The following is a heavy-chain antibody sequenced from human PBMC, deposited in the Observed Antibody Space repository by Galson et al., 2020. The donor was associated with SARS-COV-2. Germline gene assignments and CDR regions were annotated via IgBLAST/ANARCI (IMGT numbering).Heavy chain of an antibody. CDR1: GGTFSSYA. CDR2: IIPIFGTA. V-gene: IGHV1-69*06. D-gene: IGHD2-21*02. CDR3: ARRGWVGGNSEDGGGWFDP. J-gene: IGHJ5*02. Sequence: SVKVSCKASGGTFSSYAISWVRQAPGQGLEWMGGIIPIFGTANYAQKFQGRVTITADKSTSTAYMELSSLRSEDTAVYYCARRGWVGGNSEDGGGWFDPWGQGTLVTVSS.